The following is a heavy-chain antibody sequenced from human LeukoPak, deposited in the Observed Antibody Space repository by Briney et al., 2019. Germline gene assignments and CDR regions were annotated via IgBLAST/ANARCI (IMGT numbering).Heavy chain of an antibody. CDR3: AGGRRNEWLLGGDFDY. V-gene: IGHV4-39*01. CDR1: GGSISSSSYY. Sequence: SETLSLTCTVSGGSISSSSYYWGWIRQPPGKGLEWIGSIYYSGSTYYNPSLKSRVTISVDTSKNQFSLKLSSVTAADTAVYYCAGGRRNEWLLGGDFDYRGQGTLVTVSS. CDR2: IYYSGST. J-gene: IGHJ4*02. D-gene: IGHD3-3*01.